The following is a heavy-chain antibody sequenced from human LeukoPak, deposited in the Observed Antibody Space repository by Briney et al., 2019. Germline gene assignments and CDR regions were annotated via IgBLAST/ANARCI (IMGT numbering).Heavy chain of an antibody. CDR1: GFTFSDYY. CDR3: ARDSMAYDTPQGVDY. V-gene: IGHV3-11*01. D-gene: IGHD3-22*01. J-gene: IGHJ4*02. CDR2: ISSSGSTI. Sequence: GGSLRLSWAASGFTFSDYYMSWIRQAPGKGLEWVSYISSSGSTIYYADSVKGRFTISRDNAKNSLYLQMNSLRAEDTAVYYCARDSMAYDTPQGVDYWGQGTLVTVSS.